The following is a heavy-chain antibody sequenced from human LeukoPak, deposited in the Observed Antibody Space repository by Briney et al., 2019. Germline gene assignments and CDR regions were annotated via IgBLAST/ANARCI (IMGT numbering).Heavy chain of an antibody. CDR3: VREDDTKVPAQRGDWFDP. D-gene: IGHD2-2*01. Sequence: AGGSLRLSCAASGFTFSSYSMNWVRQAPGKGLEWVANIKQDGSEKNYVDSVKGRFTISRDNAKDSLYLQMNSLRAEDTAVYYCVREDDTKVPAQRGDWFDPWGQGALVTVSS. V-gene: IGHV3-7*01. CDR2: IKQDGSEK. CDR1: GFTFSSYS. J-gene: IGHJ5*02.